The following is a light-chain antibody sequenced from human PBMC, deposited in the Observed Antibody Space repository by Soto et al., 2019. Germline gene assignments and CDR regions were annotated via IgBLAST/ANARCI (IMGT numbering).Light chain of an antibody. J-gene: IGKJ5*01. CDR3: QQYGSLPIT. Sequence: IQMTQSPSALSASIGDRVTISCQASQDIGNFLNWYQQKPGKAPYLLIYDASNLDTGVSSRFSGRGSGRQFSITITSLQPDDVATYFCQQYGSLPITFGQRTRLEI. CDR1: QDIGNF. V-gene: IGKV1-33*01. CDR2: DAS.